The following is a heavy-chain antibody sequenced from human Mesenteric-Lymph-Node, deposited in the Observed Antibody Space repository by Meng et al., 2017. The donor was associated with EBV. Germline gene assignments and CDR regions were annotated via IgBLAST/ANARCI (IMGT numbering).Heavy chain of an antibody. J-gene: IGHJ4*02. CDR2: INSSVGYK. CDR1: GYTFTNYY. CDR3: ARASRVLGGFDY. Sequence: QVQLVQSGAEVKKPGASVKVSCKASGYTFTNYYMHWVRQAPGQGLGWMGIINSSVGYKSHAQKFQGRVTMTRDTSTSTVHMEVSSLRSADTAVYYCARASRVLGGFDYWGQGTLVTVSS. V-gene: IGHV1-46*01. D-gene: IGHD3-16*01.